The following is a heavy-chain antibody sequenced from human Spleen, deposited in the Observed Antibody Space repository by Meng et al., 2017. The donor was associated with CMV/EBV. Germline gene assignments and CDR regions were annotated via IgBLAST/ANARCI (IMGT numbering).Heavy chain of an antibody. V-gene: IGHV1-2*02. D-gene: IGHD2-8*01. CDR3: ARPDNGY. CDR2: IKPNTGNT. CDR1: GYFFSDHF. J-gene: IGHJ4*02. Sequence: ASVKVSCKASGYFFSDHFMHWVRQAPGQGLEWMGWIKPNTGNTNYAQNFQGRVTMTSDSSITTAYMELSRLRSDDTAVYYCARPDNGYWGQGTLVTVSS.